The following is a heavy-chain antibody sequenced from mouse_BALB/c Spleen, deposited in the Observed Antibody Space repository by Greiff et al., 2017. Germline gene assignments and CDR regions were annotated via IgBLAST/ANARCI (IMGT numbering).Heavy chain of an antibody. CDR1: GYNFTSYW. Sequence: QVQLQQPGAELVKPGTSVKLSCKASGYNFTSYWINWVKLRPGQGLEWIGDIYPGSGSTNYNEKFESKATLTVDTSSSTAYMQLSSLASEDSALYYCARRRRGNYEDYWGQGTTLTVSS. V-gene: IGHV1-55*01. CDR2: IYPGSGST. D-gene: IGHD2-1*01. J-gene: IGHJ2*01. CDR3: ARRRRGNYEDY.